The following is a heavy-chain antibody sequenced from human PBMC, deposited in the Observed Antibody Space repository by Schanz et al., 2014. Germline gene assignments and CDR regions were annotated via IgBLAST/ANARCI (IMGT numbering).Heavy chain of an antibody. V-gene: IGHV1-18*01. CDR3: ARETTIITGGAFDV. CDR1: GYTFTSYG. Sequence: QGQLVQSGAEVKKPGASVKVSCKASGYTFTSYGITWVRQAPGQGLEWMGWISAYNGHTTYAQKFQGRVTRTTDTSTSTAYMELRSLRSDDTAVYYCARETTIITGGAFDVWGQGTMVTVSS. D-gene: IGHD3-9*01. J-gene: IGHJ3*01. CDR2: ISAYNGHT.